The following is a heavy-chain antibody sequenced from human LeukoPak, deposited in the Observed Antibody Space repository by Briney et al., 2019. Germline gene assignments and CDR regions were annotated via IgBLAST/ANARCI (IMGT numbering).Heavy chain of an antibody. D-gene: IGHD6-13*01. V-gene: IGHV3-23*01. CDR2: ISGSGDKT. CDR3: STSPSFGSSWYQFNY. J-gene: IGHJ4*02. Sequence: PGGSLRLSCAASGFTFSSYAMSWVRQAPGKGLEWVSSISGSGDKTYYADSVKGQFTISRDNSKNTLYLQMNSLGAEDTAVYYCSTSPSFGSSWYQFNYWGQGTLVTVSS. CDR1: GFTFSSYA.